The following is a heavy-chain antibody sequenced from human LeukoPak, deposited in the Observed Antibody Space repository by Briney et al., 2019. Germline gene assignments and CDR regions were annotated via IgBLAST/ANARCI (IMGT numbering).Heavy chain of an antibody. CDR1: GFSISNYA. CDR2: ISGSGAST. V-gene: IGHV3-23*01. J-gene: IGHJ5*02. Sequence: PGGSLRLSCAASGFSISNYAMSWVRQAPGKGLEWVSVISGSGASTSYTDSVQGRFTISRDNSKNTLYLQMNSLRAEDTALYYCAKDRLSTPIAPRFDPWGQGTQVTVSS. D-gene: IGHD2-21*02. CDR3: AKDRLSTPIAPRFDP.